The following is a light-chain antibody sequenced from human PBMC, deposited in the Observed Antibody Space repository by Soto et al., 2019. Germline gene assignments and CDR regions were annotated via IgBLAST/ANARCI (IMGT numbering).Light chain of an antibody. J-gene: IGLJ1*01. CDR3: SSYTRSNSYV. V-gene: IGLV2-14*01. CDR2: EVA. Sequence: QSALTQPPSVSWPPARSITISCTGTSTDSGGYNFVSWYQQHPGKAPKLMIYEVANRPSGVSNRFSGSKSGNTASLTISGLQVEEEADYYCSSYTRSNSYVFGTGTKVTV. CDR1: STDSGGYNF.